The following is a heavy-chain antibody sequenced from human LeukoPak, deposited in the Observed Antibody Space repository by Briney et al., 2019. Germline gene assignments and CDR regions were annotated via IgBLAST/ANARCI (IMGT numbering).Heavy chain of an antibody. CDR2: IDGRRVVI. CDR3: ARETYYSGSGSGGWLDP. CDR1: GFNFNTYN. Sequence: GGSLRLSCGASGFNFNTYNMHWIRQAPGKGQELAWSIDGRRVVINYADSVQGRFTISRDSAKASLFLQMNSLRAEDTAIYFCARETYYSGSGSGGWLDPWGQGTLVTVSS. D-gene: IGHD3-10*01. J-gene: IGHJ5*02. V-gene: IGHV3-21*01.